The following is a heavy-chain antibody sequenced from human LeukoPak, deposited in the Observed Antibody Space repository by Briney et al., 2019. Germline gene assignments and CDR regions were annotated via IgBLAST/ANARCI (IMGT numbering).Heavy chain of an antibody. CDR3: ARHTSYGGDY. D-gene: IGHD2/OR15-2a*01. CDR1: GGSISSYY. CDR2: VYYSGST. J-gene: IGHJ4*02. V-gene: IGHV4-59*08. Sequence: SETLSLTCTVSGGSISSYYWSWIRQPPGKGLEWIGYVYYSGSTYYNPSLKSRVTISVDTSRNQFSLKLSSVTAAATAVYYCARHTSYGGDYWGQGTLVPVSS.